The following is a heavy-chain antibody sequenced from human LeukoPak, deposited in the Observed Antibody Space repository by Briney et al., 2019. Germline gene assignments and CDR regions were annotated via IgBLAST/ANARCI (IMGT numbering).Heavy chain of an antibody. Sequence: SETLSLTCTVSGGSISSGDYYWSWIRQPPGKGLEWIGYIYYSGSTYYNPSLKSGVTISVDTSKNQFSLKLSSVTAADTAVYYCAREVAAAYYFDYWGQGTLVTVSS. CDR1: GGSISSGDYY. J-gene: IGHJ4*02. D-gene: IGHD6-13*01. CDR2: IYYSGST. CDR3: AREVAAAYYFDY. V-gene: IGHV4-30-4*08.